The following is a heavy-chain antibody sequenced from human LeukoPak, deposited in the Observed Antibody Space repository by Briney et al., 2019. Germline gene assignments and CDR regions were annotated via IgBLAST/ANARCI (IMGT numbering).Heavy chain of an antibody. Sequence: SETLSLTCAVSGGSISSSNWWSWVRQPPGKGLEWIGEIYHSGSTNYNPSLKSRVTISVDKSKNQFSLKLSSVTAADTAVYYCARGGGSSGWNPVGYWGQGTLVTVSS. CDR2: IYHSGST. D-gene: IGHD6-19*01. V-gene: IGHV4-4*02. J-gene: IGHJ4*02. CDR3: ARGGGSSGWNPVGY. CDR1: GGSISSSNW.